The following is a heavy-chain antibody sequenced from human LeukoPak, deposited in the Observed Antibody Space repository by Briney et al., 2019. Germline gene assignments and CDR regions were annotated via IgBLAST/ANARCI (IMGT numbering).Heavy chain of an antibody. CDR1: GFTFDDYA. CDR3: AKASYYYDSRNDYFDY. CDR2: ISWNSGSI. J-gene: IGHJ4*02. V-gene: IGHV3-9*01. Sequence: GGSLRLSCAASGFTFDDYAMHWVRQAPGKGLEWVSGISWNSGSIGYADSVKGRFTISRDNAKNSLYLQMNSLRAEDTALYYCAKASYYYDSRNDYFDYWGQGTLVTVSS. D-gene: IGHD3-22*01.